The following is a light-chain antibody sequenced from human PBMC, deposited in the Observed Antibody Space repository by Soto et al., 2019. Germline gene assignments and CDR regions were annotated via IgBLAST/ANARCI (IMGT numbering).Light chain of an antibody. CDR3: SSKTSSRTPFV. V-gene: IGLV2-14*01. CDR1: SSDVGGYNY. Sequence: QSVLIQPASVSGSPGQSITISCIGTSSDVGGYNYVFWYQQHPGNAPRLMIYEVNNRPSGVPNRFSGSNSGTTASLTISGLQAEDEADYYCSSKTSSRTPFVYGTGTKVT. J-gene: IGLJ1*01. CDR2: EVN.